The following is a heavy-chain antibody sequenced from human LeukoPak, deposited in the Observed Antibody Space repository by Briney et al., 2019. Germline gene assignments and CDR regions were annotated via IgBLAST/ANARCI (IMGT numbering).Heavy chain of an antibody. Sequence: EASVKVSCKASGYTFTSYGISWVRQAPGQGLEWMGWISPYNGNTNYAQKLQGRVTMITDTSTSTAYMEMRSLRSDDTAVYYCARVRLGNRSPYYYGMAVWGKGTTVTVSS. CDR3: ARVRLGNRSPYYYGMAV. CDR2: ISPYNGNT. V-gene: IGHV1-18*04. D-gene: IGHD1-14*01. CDR1: GYTFTSYG. J-gene: IGHJ6*04.